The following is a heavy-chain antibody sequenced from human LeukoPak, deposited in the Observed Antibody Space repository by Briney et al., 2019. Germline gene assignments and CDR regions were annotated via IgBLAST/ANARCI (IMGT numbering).Heavy chain of an antibody. V-gene: IGHV3-30-3*01. D-gene: IGHD3-22*01. CDR3: AKGHVTMIVVISPIDY. J-gene: IGHJ4*02. Sequence: GGSLRLSCAASGFTFSSYAMHWVRQAPGKGLEWVAVISYDGSNKYYADSVKGRFTISRDNSKNTLYLQMNSLRAEDTAVYYCAKGHVTMIVVISPIDYWGQGTLVTVSS. CDR2: ISYDGSNK. CDR1: GFTFSSYA.